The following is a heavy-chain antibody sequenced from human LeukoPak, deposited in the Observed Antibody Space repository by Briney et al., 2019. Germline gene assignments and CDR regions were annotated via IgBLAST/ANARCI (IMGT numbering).Heavy chain of an antibody. D-gene: IGHD2-2*01. CDR3: ARRYCSSMSCFGVLGH. J-gene: IGHJ4*02. V-gene: IGHV5-51*01. CDR1: GYSFTSYW. Sequence: GESLKISCKGSGYSFTSYWIGWVRQMPGKGLEWMGIIYPGDSDTRYSPSFQGQVAISADKSISTSYLQWSSLKASDTAMYYCARRYCSSMSCFGVLGHWGQGTLVTVSS. CDR2: IYPGDSDT.